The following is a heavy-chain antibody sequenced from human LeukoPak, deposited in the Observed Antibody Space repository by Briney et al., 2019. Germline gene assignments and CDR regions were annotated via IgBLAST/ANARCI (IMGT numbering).Heavy chain of an antibody. D-gene: IGHD4-23*01. Sequence: ETLSLTCTVSGGAISSRSYYWGWIRRPPGKELEWIGSIYCSGETHYNPSLHSRVVMSVDTSNNHFSLKLTSVTAPDTAVYYCARTVGTHRFDYWGQGTPVTVSS. CDR1: GGAISSRSYY. J-gene: IGHJ4*02. CDR3: ARTVGTHRFDY. CDR2: IYCSGET. V-gene: IGHV4-39*02.